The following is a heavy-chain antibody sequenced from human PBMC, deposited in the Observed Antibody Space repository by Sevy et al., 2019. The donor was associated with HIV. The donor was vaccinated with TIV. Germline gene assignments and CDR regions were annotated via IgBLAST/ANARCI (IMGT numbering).Heavy chain of an antibody. CDR2: ISGSGGST. CDR3: ARDLLEEDAFDI. J-gene: IGHJ3*02. CDR1: GFTFSSYA. V-gene: IGHV3-23*01. Sequence: GGSLRLSCAASGFTFSSYAMSWVRQAPGKGLEWVSAISGSGGSTYYADSVKGRFTISRDNSKNTLYLQMNSLRAEDTAVYYCARDLLEEDAFDIWGQGTMVTVSS. D-gene: IGHD1-1*01.